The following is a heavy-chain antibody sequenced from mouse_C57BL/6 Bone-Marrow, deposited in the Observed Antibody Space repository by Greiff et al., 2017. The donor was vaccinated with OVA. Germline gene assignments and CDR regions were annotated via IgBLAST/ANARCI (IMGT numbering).Heavy chain of an antibody. Sequence: VQLQQSGAELVRPGASVKLSCTASGFNIKDDYMHWVKERPEQGLEWIGWIDPENGDTEYASKFQGKATITADTSSKTVYLHLSSLTSEDTAVYYLTTFRYLGQGTTLTVSS. J-gene: IGHJ2*01. CDR2: IDPENGDT. V-gene: IGHV14-4*01. CDR3: TTFRY. CDR1: GFNIKDDY.